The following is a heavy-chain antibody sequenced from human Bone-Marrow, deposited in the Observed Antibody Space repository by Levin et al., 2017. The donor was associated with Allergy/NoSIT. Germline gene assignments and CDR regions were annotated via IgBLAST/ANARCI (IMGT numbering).Heavy chain of an antibody. J-gene: IGHJ6*03. Sequence: GESLKISCKGSGYSFTSYWIGWVRQMPGKGLEWMGIIYPGDSDTRYSPSFQGQVTISADKSISTAYLQWSSLKASDTAMYYCARMKTMVRRNYYYYYMDVWGKGTTVTVSS. V-gene: IGHV5-51*01. CDR2: IYPGDSDT. CDR3: ARMKTMVRRNYYYYYMDV. CDR1: GYSFTSYW. D-gene: IGHD3-10*01.